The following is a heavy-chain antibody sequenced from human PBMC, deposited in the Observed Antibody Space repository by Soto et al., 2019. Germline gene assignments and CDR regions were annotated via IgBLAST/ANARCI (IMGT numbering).Heavy chain of an antibody. J-gene: IGHJ4*02. CDR1: GFTFSSYW. CDR2: IKQDGSEK. CDR3: ASTPGYCSSTSCYLFDY. V-gene: IGHV3-7*03. Sequence: EVQLVESGGGLVQPGGSLRLSCAASGFTFSSYWMSWVRQAPGKGLEWVANIKQDGSEKYYVDSVKGRFIISRDNAKNSLYLQMNSLRAEDTAVYYCASTPGYCSSTSCYLFDYWGQGTLVTVSS. D-gene: IGHD2-2*01.